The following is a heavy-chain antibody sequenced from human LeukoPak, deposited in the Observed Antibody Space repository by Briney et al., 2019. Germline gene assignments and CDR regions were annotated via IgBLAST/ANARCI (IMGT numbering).Heavy chain of an antibody. CDR3: ARDTSGWSDACAWHFDL. CDR1: GGSISPYY. D-gene: IGHD6-19*01. Sequence: SETLSLTCTASGGSISPYYWSWIRQPPGKGLEWIGYTYYSGSTSYNPSLKSRVTISVDTSKNQFSLKLSSVTAADTAVYYCARDTSGWSDACAWHFDLWGRGTLVTVSS. J-gene: IGHJ2*01. V-gene: IGHV4-59*01. CDR2: TYYSGST.